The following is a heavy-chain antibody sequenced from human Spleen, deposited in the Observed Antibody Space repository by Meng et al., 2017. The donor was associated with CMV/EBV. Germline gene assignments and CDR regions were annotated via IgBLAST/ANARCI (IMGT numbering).Heavy chain of an antibody. CDR1: GYSFPDYW. V-gene: IGHV5-51*01. Sequence: GESLKISCKGSGYSFPDYWIAWVRQMPGKGLESMGVIYPDDPDIRYSPSFQGQVTISADKSINTAYLQWSSLKASDTAMYYCARHAQRGAMSWFDPWGQGTLVTVSS. D-gene: IGHD3-10*01. CDR3: ARHAQRGAMSWFDP. J-gene: IGHJ5*02. CDR2: IYPDDPDI.